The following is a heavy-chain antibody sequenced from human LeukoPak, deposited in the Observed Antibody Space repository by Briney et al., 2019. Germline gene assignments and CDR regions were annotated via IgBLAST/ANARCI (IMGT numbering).Heavy chain of an antibody. D-gene: IGHD3-3*02. CDR3: ARDRAGHYYFDY. V-gene: IGHV3-53*01. CDR2: IYSGGST. CDR1: GFTVSSNY. J-gene: IGHJ4*02. Sequence: PGGSLRLSCVASGFTVSSNYMSWVRQAPGKGLEWVSVIYSGGSTYYADSVKGRFTISRDNSKNTLYLQMNSLRAEDTAVYYCARDRAGHYYFDYWGLGTLVTVSS.